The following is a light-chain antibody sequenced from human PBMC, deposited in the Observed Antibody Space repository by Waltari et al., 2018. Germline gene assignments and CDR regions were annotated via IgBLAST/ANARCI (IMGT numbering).Light chain of an antibody. CDR1: QSVLHSSNNKNF. CDR2: WAS. Sequence: DIVMTQSPDSLSVSLGERATINCKSSQSVLHSSNNKNFLSWYQQRPGQPPKLVIYWASTRESGVPDRISGSGSGTDFTLSISSLQAEDVAVYYCQQYYTIPWTFGQGTKVEIK. V-gene: IGKV4-1*01. CDR3: QQYYTIPWT. J-gene: IGKJ1*01.